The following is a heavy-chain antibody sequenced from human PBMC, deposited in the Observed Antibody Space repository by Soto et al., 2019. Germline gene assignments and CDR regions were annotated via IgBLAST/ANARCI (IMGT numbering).Heavy chain of an antibody. V-gene: IGHV4-30-4*01. D-gene: IGHD3-22*01. CDR1: GGSTSSGDSY. CDR2: IYYSGST. CDR3: ARGSSGSVLGFDL. Sequence: SETLSLTCTVSGGSTSSGDSYWTRIREPPGKGLEWIGYIYYSGSTYYNPSLKCPVTISVGTSKNQFTLKLSSVTAADTAVYYCARGSSGSVLGFDLWGRGTLVTVSS. J-gene: IGHJ2*01.